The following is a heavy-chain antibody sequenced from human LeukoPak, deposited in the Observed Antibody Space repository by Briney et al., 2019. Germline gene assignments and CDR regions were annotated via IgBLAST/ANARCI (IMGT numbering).Heavy chain of an antibody. Sequence: SQTLSVTCAIAGESVSSINGAWNWIRQSPSRGLEWLGRTYYRSKWYNEYAESMKGRITINLDTSKNQFSLQLNSVTPEDTAVYYCARDEGRSGWYTFDYWGQGTLVTVSS. D-gene: IGHD6-19*01. J-gene: IGHJ4*02. CDR2: TYYRSKWYN. CDR1: GESVSSINGA. CDR3: ARDEGRSGWYTFDY. V-gene: IGHV6-1*01.